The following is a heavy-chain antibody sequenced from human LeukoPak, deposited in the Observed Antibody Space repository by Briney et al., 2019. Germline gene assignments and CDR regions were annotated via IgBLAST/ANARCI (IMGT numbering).Heavy chain of an antibody. J-gene: IGHJ6*03. CDR3: ARDHHDVLTGYYSNYYNYYYMDV. CDR2: IKEVGTEK. Sequence: GGSLRLSCVASGFTFNSYWMSWVRQAPGKGLEWVANIKEVGTEKYYVDSVRGRFTLSRDNAENSLYLQMSSLRAEDTAVYYCARDHHDVLTGYYSNYYNYYYMDVWGKGTTVTVSS. V-gene: IGHV3-7*01. CDR1: GFTFNSYW. D-gene: IGHD3-9*01.